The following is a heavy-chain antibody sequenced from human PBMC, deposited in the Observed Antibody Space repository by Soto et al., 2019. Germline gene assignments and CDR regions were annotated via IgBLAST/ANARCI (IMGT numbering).Heavy chain of an antibody. V-gene: IGHV4-31*03. J-gene: IGHJ4*02. D-gene: IGHD3-10*01. CDR1: GDSISTNAYY. Sequence: SETLSLTCSVSGDSISTNAYYWTWIRQHPAKGLEWVGYIFYSGSTYYNPSLKSRVTISIDTSQKQFSLRLTSVTAADTAVYYCARQFLSASYYYASGKYSVGYFDYWGPGILVTVSS. CDR3: ARQFLSASYYYASGKYSVGYFDY. CDR2: IFYSGST.